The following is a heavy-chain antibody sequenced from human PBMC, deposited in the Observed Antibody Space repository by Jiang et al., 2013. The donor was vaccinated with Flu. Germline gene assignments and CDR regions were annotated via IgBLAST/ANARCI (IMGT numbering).Heavy chain of an antibody. D-gene: IGHD3-10*01. Sequence: GAEVKKPGASVKVSCKASGYNFIGYAMHWVRQAPGQRLEWMGWADTGNGNSEFSQRFQGRVTFTSDTSANTAYMELSSLRSEDTAVYYCAINYRKWGWFDPWGQGTLVTVSS. CDR3: AINYRKWGWFDP. V-gene: IGHV1-3*04. J-gene: IGHJ5*02. CDR2: ADTGNGNS. CDR1: GYNFIGYA.